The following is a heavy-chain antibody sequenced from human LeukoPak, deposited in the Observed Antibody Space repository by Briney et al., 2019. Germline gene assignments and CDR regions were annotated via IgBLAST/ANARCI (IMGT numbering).Heavy chain of an antibody. V-gene: IGHV1-2*06. Sequence: ASVKVSCTASGYTFTSYYIHWVRQAPGQGLEWMGRINPNSGGTNYAQKFQGGVTMTRDTSISTAYMELSRLSSDDTAVYYCARDTPTDQNYYYGMDVWGQGTTVTVSS. CDR1: GYTFTSYY. D-gene: IGHD4-11*01. J-gene: IGHJ6*02. CDR2: INPNSGGT. CDR3: ARDTPTDQNYYYGMDV.